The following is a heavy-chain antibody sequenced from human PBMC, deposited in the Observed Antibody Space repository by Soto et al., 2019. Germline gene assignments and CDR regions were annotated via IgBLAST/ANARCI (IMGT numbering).Heavy chain of an antibody. CDR3: ARLKCMAVAGIHRDYYYGMDV. Sequence: GESLKSSCKGSGYSFTSYWISWVSQMTGKGLERMGRIDPSDSYTNYSPSFQGHVTISADKSISTAYLQWSSLQASDTAMYYCARLKCMAVAGIHRDYYYGMDVWGQGTTVPVSS. CDR1: GYSFTSYW. J-gene: IGHJ6*02. V-gene: IGHV5-10-1*01. CDR2: IDPSDSYT. D-gene: IGHD6-19*01.